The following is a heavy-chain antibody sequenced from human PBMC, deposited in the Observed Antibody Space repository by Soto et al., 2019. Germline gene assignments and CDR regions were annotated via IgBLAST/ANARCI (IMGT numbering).Heavy chain of an antibody. Sequence: QVQLVESGGGVVQPGRSLRLSCAASGFTFSSYAMHWVRQAPGKGLEWVAVISYDGSNKYYADSVKGRFTISRDNSKNTLYLQMNSLRADDTAVYYCASPDYYDSSGYGITDAFDIWGQGTMVTVSS. V-gene: IGHV3-30-3*01. CDR1: GFTFSSYA. CDR2: ISYDGSNK. CDR3: ASPDYYDSSGYGITDAFDI. D-gene: IGHD3-22*01. J-gene: IGHJ3*02.